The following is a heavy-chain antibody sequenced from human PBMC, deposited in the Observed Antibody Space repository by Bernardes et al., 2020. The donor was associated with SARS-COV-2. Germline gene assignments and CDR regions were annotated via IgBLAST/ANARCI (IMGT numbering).Heavy chain of an antibody. D-gene: IGHD2-15*01. J-gene: IGHJ5*02. CDR2: IYISGST. Sequence: TLSLTCTVSGGSISSFYWSWIRQPAGKGLEWIGRIYISGSTNYNPSLKSRVTMSVDTSKSQFSLKLSSVTAADTAVYYCAREGLLRYWFDPWGQGTLVTVSS. CDR1: GGSISSFY. V-gene: IGHV4-4*07. CDR3: AREGLLRYWFDP.